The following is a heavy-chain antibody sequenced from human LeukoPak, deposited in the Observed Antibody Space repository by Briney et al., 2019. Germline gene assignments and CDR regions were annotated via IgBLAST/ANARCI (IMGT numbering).Heavy chain of an antibody. J-gene: IGHJ4*02. CDR2: ISGSGGST. CDR3: AKEVPMEYSSSSGDRYFDY. Sequence: GGSLRLSCAASGFTFSSYAMSWVRQAPGKGLEWVSAISGSGGSTYYADSVKGRFTISRDNSKNTLYLQMNSLRAEDTAVYYCAKEVPMEYSSSSGDRYFDYWGQGTLVTVSS. V-gene: IGHV3-23*01. CDR1: GFTFSSYA. D-gene: IGHD6-6*01.